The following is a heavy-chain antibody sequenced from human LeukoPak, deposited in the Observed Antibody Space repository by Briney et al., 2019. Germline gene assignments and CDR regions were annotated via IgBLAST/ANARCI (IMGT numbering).Heavy chain of an antibody. V-gene: IGHV3-21*01. Sequence: GGSLRLSCAASGFTFSSYSMNWVRQAPGKGLEWVSSITSSNNYIYYGDSVKGRFTISRDDARNSLFLQMNSLKAEDTALYYCAREADSAFDIWGQGTMVTVSS. J-gene: IGHJ3*02. CDR1: GFTFSSYS. CDR2: ITSSNNYI. CDR3: AREADSAFDI.